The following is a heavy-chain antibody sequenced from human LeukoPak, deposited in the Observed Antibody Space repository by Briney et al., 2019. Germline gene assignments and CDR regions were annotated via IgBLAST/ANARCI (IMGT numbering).Heavy chain of an antibody. CDR3: ARAGYYGDDAFDV. V-gene: IGHV3-48*03. D-gene: IGHD2/OR15-2a*01. Sequence: GRLTISRDNAKNSLYLQMNSLRAEDTGIYYCARAGYYGDDAFDVWGQGTMVTVSS. J-gene: IGHJ3*01.